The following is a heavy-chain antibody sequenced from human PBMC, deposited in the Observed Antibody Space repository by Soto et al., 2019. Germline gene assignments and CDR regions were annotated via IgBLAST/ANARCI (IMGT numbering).Heavy chain of an antibody. D-gene: IGHD2-21*02. V-gene: IGHV4-34*01. Sequence: QVQLQQWGAGLLKPSETLSLTCAVYGGSFSGYYWTWIRQPPGKGLEWIGEINHSGSTNYNSSLKSPVTISVDTSKNQFSLKLRSVPAADTAVYYCARGISVNSRVHGDASDKCYFDSWGRGTLVTVSS. J-gene: IGHJ4*02. CDR1: GGSFSGYY. CDR2: INHSGST. CDR3: ARGISVNSRVHGDASDKCYFDS.